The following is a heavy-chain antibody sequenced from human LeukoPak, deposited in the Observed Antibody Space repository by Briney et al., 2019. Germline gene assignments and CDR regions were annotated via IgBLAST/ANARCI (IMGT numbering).Heavy chain of an antibody. V-gene: IGHV3-23*01. CDR3: AKRRGSSAGAFDI. CDR2: ISGSGGST. Sequence: QTGGSLRLSCAASGFTFTTYAMTWVRQAPGKGLEWVSAISGSGGSTYYADSVRGRFTISRDNSKTTVYLQMNSLRAEDTAVYYCAKRRGSSAGAFDIWGQGTMVTVSS. CDR1: GFTFTTYA. D-gene: IGHD6-13*01. J-gene: IGHJ3*02.